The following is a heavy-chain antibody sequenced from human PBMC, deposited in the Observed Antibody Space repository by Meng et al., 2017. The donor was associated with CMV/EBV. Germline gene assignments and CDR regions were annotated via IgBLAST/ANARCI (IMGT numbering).Heavy chain of an antibody. CDR3: AKEIAAAGFDY. D-gene: IGHD6-13*01. CDR2: ISSRSSYI. V-gene: IGHV3-21*01. J-gene: IGHJ4*02. CDR1: GFTFSSYS. Sequence: GKLGEGGGGLVKPGGSLRLSWAGSGFTFSSYSMNWVRQAPGKGLEWVSSISSRSSYIYYADSVKGRFTISRDNAKNSLYLQMNSLRAEDTAVYYCAKEIAAAGFDYWGQGTLVTVSS.